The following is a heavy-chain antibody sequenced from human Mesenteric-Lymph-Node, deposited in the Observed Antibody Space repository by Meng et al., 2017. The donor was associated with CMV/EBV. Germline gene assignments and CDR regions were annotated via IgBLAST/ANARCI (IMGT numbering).Heavy chain of an antibody. CDR1: GFTFSSYW. CDR3: ASQGYCSSTSCYFSYGMDV. CDR2: INSDGSST. J-gene: IGHJ6*02. D-gene: IGHD2-2*01. V-gene: IGHV3-74*01. Sequence: GGSLRLSCAASGFTFSSYWMHWVRQAPGKGLVWVSRINSDGSSTSYADSVKGRFTISRDNAKNTLYLQMNSLRAEDTAVYYCASQGYCSSTSCYFSYGMDVWGQGTTVTVSS.